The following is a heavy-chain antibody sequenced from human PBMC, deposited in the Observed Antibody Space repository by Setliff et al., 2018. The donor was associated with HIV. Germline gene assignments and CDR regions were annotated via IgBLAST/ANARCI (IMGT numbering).Heavy chain of an antibody. Sequence: PGGSLRLSCVASGFTFSSYWMGWVRQAPGKGLEWVANMKEDGSEKYYVDSVKGRFTISRDNAKNSLYLQMNSLRDDDTSMYYCGRTIPPDIWGQGTKVTVSS. D-gene: IGHD2-2*02. J-gene: IGHJ3*02. CDR1: GFTFSSYW. V-gene: IGHV3-7*01. CDR2: MKEDGSEK. CDR3: GRTIPPDI.